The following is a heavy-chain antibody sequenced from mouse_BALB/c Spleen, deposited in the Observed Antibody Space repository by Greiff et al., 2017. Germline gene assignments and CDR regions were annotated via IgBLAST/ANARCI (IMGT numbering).Heavy chain of an antibody. CDR3: ARGGYYAMDY. CDR1: GFSLTSYG. Sequence: VKLQESGPGLVAPSQSLSITCTVSGFSLTSYGVHWVRQPPGKGLEWLGVIWAGGSTNYNSALMSRLSISKDNSKSQVFLKMNSLQTDDTAMYYCARGGYYAMDYWGQGTSVTVSS. J-gene: IGHJ4*01. V-gene: IGHV2-9*02. CDR2: IWAGGST.